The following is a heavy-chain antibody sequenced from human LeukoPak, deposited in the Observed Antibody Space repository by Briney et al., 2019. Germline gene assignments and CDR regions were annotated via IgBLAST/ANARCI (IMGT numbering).Heavy chain of an antibody. J-gene: IGHJ3*02. CDR3: ARGRRLWELLSAFDI. V-gene: IGHV4-34*01. D-gene: IGHD1-26*01. CDR1: GFTVSSNY. Sequence: GSLRLSCAASGFTVSSNYMSWIRQPPGKGLEWIGEINHSGSTNYNPSLKSRVTISVDTSKNQFSLKLSSVTAADTAVYYCARGRRLWELLSAFDIWGQGTMVTVSS. CDR2: INHSGST.